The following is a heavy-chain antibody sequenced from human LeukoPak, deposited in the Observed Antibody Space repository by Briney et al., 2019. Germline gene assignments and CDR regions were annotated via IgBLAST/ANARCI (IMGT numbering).Heavy chain of an antibody. V-gene: IGHV3-21*01. D-gene: IGHD3-16*01. CDR1: GFTFSSYS. Sequence: GGSLRLSRAASGFTFSSYSMNWVRQAPGKGLEWVSSISSSSSYIYYADSVKGRFTISRDNAKNTLYLQMNSLRAEDTAVYYCARVWGGYYYYMDVWGKGTTVTVSS. CDR3: ARVWGGYYYYMDV. CDR2: ISSSSSYI. J-gene: IGHJ6*03.